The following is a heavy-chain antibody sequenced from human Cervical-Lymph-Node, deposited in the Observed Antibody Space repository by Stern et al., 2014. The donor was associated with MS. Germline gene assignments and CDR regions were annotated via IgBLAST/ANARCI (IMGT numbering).Heavy chain of an antibody. Sequence: EVQLEESGGGLVQPGGSLRLSCAASGFTFSTYWMSWVRQAPGKGQEWVANIKQDGSQKYYVDSVKGRFTISRDNAKNSLYLQMNSLRAEDTAVYYCARPECTGGTCYSSWFDPWGQGTLVTVSS. J-gene: IGHJ5*02. D-gene: IGHD2-15*01. CDR3: ARPECTGGTCYSSWFDP. CDR1: GFTFSTYW. CDR2: IKQDGSQK. V-gene: IGHV3-7*01.